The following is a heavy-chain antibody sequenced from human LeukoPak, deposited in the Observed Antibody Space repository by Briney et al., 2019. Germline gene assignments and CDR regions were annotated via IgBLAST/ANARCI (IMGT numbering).Heavy chain of an antibody. Sequence: GGSLRLSCAASGFTVSSNYMSWVRQAPGKGLEWVSVIYSGGSAYYADSVKGRFTISRDNARNSLYLQMNTLRAEDTAVYSCARGADGVSSNSRGWFDPWGQGTLVTVSS. J-gene: IGHJ5*02. V-gene: IGHV3-53*01. CDR2: IYSGGSA. D-gene: IGHD2-15*01. CDR3: ARGADGVSSNSRGWFDP. CDR1: GFTVSSNY.